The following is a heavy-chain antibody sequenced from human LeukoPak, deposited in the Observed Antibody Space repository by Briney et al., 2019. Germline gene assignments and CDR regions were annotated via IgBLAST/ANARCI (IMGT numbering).Heavy chain of an antibody. CDR1: GGTFSSYA. Sequence: ASVKVSCKASGGTFSSYAISWVRQAPGQGLEWMGGIIPIFGTANYAQKFQGRVTITTDESTSTAYMELRSLRSDDTAVYYCARGGYDSPSIPRYWGQGTLVTVSS. D-gene: IGHD3-22*01. J-gene: IGHJ4*02. CDR2: IIPIFGTA. V-gene: IGHV1-69*05. CDR3: ARGGYDSPSIPRY.